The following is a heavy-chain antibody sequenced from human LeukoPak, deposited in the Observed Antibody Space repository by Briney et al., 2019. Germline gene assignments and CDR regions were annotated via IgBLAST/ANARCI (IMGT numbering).Heavy chain of an antibody. D-gene: IGHD5-12*01. J-gene: IGHJ4*02. CDR2: VVPMFGIR. Sequence: SVKVSCKTSGGTFNNYAISWVRQAPGQGLEWMGRVVPMFGIRNYPQTFRGRVNITADKATNTVYMELRSLRAEDTAIYYCATEPSRSYSFDHLDFWSLGTPVTVSS. V-gene: IGHV1-69*04. CDR1: GGTFNNYA. CDR3: ATEPSRSYSFDHLDF.